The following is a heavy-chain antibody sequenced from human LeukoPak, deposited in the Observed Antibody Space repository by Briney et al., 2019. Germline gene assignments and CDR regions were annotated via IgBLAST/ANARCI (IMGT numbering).Heavy chain of an antibody. J-gene: IGHJ4*02. V-gene: IGHV4-59*12. D-gene: IGHD6-13*01. CDR3: ARDAAAGTDY. Sequence: PSETLSLTCTISGGSISTYYWSWIRQPPGKGLEYIGFSHYSGNNNYNPSLKSRVTISVDTSKNQFSLKLSSVTAADTAVYYCARDAAAGTDYWGQGTLVTVSS. CDR1: GGSISTYY. CDR2: SHYSGNN.